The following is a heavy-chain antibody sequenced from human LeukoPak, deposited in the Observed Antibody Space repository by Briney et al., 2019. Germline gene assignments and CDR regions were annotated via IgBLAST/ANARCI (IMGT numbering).Heavy chain of an antibody. CDR3: AKDLPIGYYYYGMDV. CDR2: ISSSSSYI. Sequence: GGSLRLSCAASGFTFSSYSMNWVRQAPGKGLEWVSSISSSSSYIYYADSVKGRFTISRDNAKNSLYLQMNSLRAEDTAVYYCAKDLPIGYYYYGMDVWGQGTTVTVSS. CDR1: GFTFSSYS. J-gene: IGHJ6*02. V-gene: IGHV3-21*04.